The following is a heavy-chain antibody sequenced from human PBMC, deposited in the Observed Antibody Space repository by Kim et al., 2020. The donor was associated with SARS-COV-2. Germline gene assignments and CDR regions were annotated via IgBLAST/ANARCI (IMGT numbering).Heavy chain of an antibody. Sequence: GGSLRLSCAASGFTFSSYWMSWVRQAPGKGLEWVANIKQDGSEKYYVDSVKGRFTISRDNAKNSLYLQMNSLRAEDTAVYYCARALTQEYCSGGSCYWGAVQYYFDYWGQGTLVTVSS. CDR2: IKQDGSEK. CDR3: ARALTQEYCSGGSCYWGAVQYYFDY. J-gene: IGHJ4*02. D-gene: IGHD2-15*01. V-gene: IGHV3-7*03. CDR1: GFTFSSYW.